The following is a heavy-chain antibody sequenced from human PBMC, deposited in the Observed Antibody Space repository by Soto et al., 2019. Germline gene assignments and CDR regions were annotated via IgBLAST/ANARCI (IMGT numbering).Heavy chain of an antibody. J-gene: IGHJ5*02. Sequence: VRLLESGGGLAQPGGSRRLSCAASGFTFSSSAMNWVRQAPGKGLEWVSSIGVGGGDTFYADSVRGRFTVSRDISRNTLYLQMNSLRAEDTAIYYCAKCSVGTVRTSGWCNWFDPWGQGTLVTVSS. CDR3: AKCSVGTVRTSGWCNWFDP. CDR2: IGVGGGDT. V-gene: IGHV3-23*01. CDR1: GFTFSSSA. D-gene: IGHD6-19*01.